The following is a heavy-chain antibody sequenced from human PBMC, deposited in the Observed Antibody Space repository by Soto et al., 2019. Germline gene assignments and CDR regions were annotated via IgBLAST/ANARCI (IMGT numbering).Heavy chain of an antibody. D-gene: IGHD4-4*01. Sequence: SVKVSCKASGYTFSSYGITWVRQAPGQGLEWMGWISAYNGNTNYAQKLQGRVTMTTDTSTSTAYMELRSLRSDDTAVYYCAGPLWRDDYNWGYFDLWGRGTLVTVSS. J-gene: IGHJ2*01. V-gene: IGHV1-18*01. CDR2: ISAYNGNT. CDR1: GYTFSSYG. CDR3: AGPLWRDDYNWGYFDL.